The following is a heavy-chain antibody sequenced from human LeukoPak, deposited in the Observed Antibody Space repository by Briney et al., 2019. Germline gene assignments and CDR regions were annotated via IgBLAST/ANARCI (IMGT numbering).Heavy chain of an antibody. J-gene: IGHJ4*02. Sequence: SETLSLTCNVSGGSIGSYFWRWIRQTPGKGLEWIGDIYFSRNTNYNPSLKSRVTISVDTSKNQFSLKLTSVTAADTAVYYCARHGDYGDYWGQGTLVTVSS. CDR3: ARHGDYGDY. V-gene: IGHV4-59*08. D-gene: IGHD4-17*01. CDR1: GGSIGSYF. CDR2: IYFSRNT.